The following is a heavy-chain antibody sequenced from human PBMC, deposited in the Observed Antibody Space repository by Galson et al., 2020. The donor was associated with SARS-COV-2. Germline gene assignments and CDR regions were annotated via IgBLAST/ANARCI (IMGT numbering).Heavy chain of an antibody. CDR3: ARSVTRSGAPNDY. Sequence: GESLKISCAASGFTFSSYAMHWVRQAPGKGLEWVAVISYDGSNKYYADSVKGRFTISRDNSKNTLYLQMNSLRAEDTAVYYCARSVTRSGAPNDYWGQGTLVTVSS. V-gene: IGHV3-30-3*01. J-gene: IGHJ4*02. CDR1: GFTFSSYA. CDR2: ISYDGSNK. D-gene: IGHD3-10*01.